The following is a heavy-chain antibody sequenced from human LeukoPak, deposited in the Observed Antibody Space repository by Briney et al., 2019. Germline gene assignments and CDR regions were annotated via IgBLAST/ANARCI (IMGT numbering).Heavy chain of an antibody. J-gene: IGHJ4*02. V-gene: IGHV3-21*04. D-gene: IGHD4-23*01. Sequence: GGSLRLSCAASGFTFRSYSMNWVRQAPGKGLEWVSAIDPSSTYIYYADSVKGRFTISRDNAENSLYLQMNSLRAEDTAVYYCASRLRWDLDYWGQGTLVTVSS. CDR2: IDPSSTYI. CDR1: GFTFRSYS. CDR3: ASRLRWDLDY.